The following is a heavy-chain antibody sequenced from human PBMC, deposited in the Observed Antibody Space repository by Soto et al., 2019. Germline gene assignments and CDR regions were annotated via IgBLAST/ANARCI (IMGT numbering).Heavy chain of an antibody. Sequence: EVQLVESGGGLVKPGGSLRLSCAASGFTFSNAWMNWVRQAPGKGMEWVGRIKSKTDGGTTDYAAPVKGRFTISRDDSKNTLYLQMNSLKIEDTAVYYCTTSRFYGPGSYYLHYYYGMDVWGQGTKVTVSS. CDR3: TTSRFYGPGSYYLHYYYGMDV. CDR2: IKSKTDGGTT. D-gene: IGHD3-10*01. J-gene: IGHJ6*02. V-gene: IGHV3-15*07. CDR1: GFTFSNAW.